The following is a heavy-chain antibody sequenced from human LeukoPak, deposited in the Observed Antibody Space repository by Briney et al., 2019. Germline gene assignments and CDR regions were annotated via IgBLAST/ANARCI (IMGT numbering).Heavy chain of an antibody. Sequence: SETLSLTCSVSGYSINDGYNWGCVRQPPGKGLECIGSISHIGSTYYNPSLESRVTISLDTSKNQFSLELSSVTAADTAVYYCASTYINFNNYFDPWGQGTLVTVSS. CDR1: GYSINDGYN. V-gene: IGHV4-38-2*02. D-gene: IGHD4-11*01. J-gene: IGHJ5*02. CDR2: ISHIGST. CDR3: ASTYINFNNYFDP.